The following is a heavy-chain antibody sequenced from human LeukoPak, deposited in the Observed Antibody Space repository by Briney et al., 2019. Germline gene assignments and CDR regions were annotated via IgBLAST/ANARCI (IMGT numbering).Heavy chain of an antibody. J-gene: IGHJ4*02. CDR2: ISPYNGDT. Sequence: ASVKVSCKASGYTFTGYGISWVRPAPGRGLEWMGWISPYNGDTNYAQKLQGRVTVTMDTSTTTVYMELGSLTSDDTAMYYCARRPGYDRRLSSLDLWGQGTLVTVSS. D-gene: IGHD5-12*01. V-gene: IGHV1-18*01. CDR3: ARRPGYDRRLSSLDL. CDR1: GYTFTGYG.